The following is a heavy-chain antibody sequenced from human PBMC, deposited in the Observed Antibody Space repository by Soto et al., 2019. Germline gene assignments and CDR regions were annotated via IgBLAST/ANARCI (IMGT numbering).Heavy chain of an antibody. CDR2: ISYDGTEE. V-gene: IGHV3-30-3*01. D-gene: IGHD4-4*01. J-gene: IGHJ4*02. CDR3: ARDRAEMATVALGY. CDR1: GFIFTSYG. Sequence: QVQLVESGGGVVQPGRSLRLSCAASGFIFTSYGLHWVRQAPGKGLEWVAVISYDGTEENYADSVKGRFTISRDKSKNTLYLQMNSLKTEDTAVYYCARDRAEMATVALGYWGQGTLVTVSS.